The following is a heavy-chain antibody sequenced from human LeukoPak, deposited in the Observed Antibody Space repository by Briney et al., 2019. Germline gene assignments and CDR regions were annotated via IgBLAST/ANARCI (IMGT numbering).Heavy chain of an antibody. CDR2: IHGSGST. J-gene: IGHJ5*02. V-gene: IGHV4-59*08. Sequence: PSETLSLTCTVSGDSLSSHYWSWIRQPSGKGLEWIGYIHGSGSTHYDPSLRSRVTISEDASKNQFSLKLISVTAADTAVYYCARNAGWYTCDTWGQGTLVTVSS. CDR3: ARNAGWYTCDT. CDR1: GDSLSSHY. D-gene: IGHD6-19*01.